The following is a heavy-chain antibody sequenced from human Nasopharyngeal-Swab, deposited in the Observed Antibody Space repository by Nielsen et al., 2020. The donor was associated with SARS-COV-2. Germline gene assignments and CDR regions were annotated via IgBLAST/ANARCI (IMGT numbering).Heavy chain of an antibody. V-gene: IGHV3-23*01. J-gene: IGHJ4*02. Sequence: AAGMRLQWFSGVSGSGGTTKYADSVKGRFTISRDNSKNKLYLQMHSLRVEDTAVYYCAKDRYCSGGACYFSGFDYWGLGTLVTVSS. CDR2: VSGSGGTT. D-gene: IGHD2-15*01. CDR3: AKDRYCSGGACYFSGFDY.